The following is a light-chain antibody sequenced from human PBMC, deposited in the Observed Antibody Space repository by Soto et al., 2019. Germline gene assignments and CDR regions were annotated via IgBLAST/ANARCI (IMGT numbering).Light chain of an antibody. J-gene: IGKJ4*01. V-gene: IGKV3-11*01. CDR2: DAS. CDR3: QQRSNWPALT. CDR1: QSVSSY. Sequence: EIVLTQSPATLSLSPGERATLSCRASQSVSSYLAWYQQKPGQAPRLLIYDASNRATGIPARFSGSGSGTDFTLTISSLEPEYCAVYYCQQRSNWPALTFGGGTKVEIK.